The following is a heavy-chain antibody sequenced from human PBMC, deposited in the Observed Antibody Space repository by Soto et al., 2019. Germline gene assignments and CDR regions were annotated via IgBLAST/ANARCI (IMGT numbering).Heavy chain of an antibody. Sequence: TSETLSLTCTVSGGSISSSSYYWGWIRQPPGKGLEWIGSIYYSGSTYYNPSLKSRVTISVDRSKNQFSLKLSSVTAADTAVYYCAGGIAARPLGYWGQGTLVTVS. CDR2: IYYSGST. D-gene: IGHD6-6*01. V-gene: IGHV4-39*07. CDR3: AGGIAARPLGY. CDR1: GGSISSSSYY. J-gene: IGHJ4*02.